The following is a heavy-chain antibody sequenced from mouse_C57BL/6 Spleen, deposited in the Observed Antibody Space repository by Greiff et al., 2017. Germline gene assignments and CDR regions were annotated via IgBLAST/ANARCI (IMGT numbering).Heavy chain of an antibody. CDR1: GYTFTDYY. V-gene: IGHV1-26*01. J-gene: IGHJ2*01. D-gene: IGHD2-2*01. Sequence: EVQLQQSGPELVKPGASVKISCKASGYTFTDYYMNWVKQSHGKSLEWIGYINLNNGGTSYNQKFKGKATLTVDKSSSTAYMELRSLTSEDSAVYYCAIYGYDEGYWGQGTTLTVSS. CDR3: AIYGYDEGY. CDR2: INLNNGGT.